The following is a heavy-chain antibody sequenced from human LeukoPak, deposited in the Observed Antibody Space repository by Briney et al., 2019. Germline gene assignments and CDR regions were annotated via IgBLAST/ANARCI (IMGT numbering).Heavy chain of an antibody. CDR1: GGTFSSYA. CDR3: ARTPNIVVVIAATRGRGAFDI. Sequence: SVKVSCKASGGTFSSYAISWVRQAPGQGLEWMGIINPSGGSTSYAQKFQGRVTMTRDTSTSTVYMELSSLRSEDTAVYYCARTPNIVVVIAATRGRGAFDIWGQGTMVTVSS. V-gene: IGHV1-46*01. CDR2: INPSGGST. J-gene: IGHJ3*02. D-gene: IGHD2-15*01.